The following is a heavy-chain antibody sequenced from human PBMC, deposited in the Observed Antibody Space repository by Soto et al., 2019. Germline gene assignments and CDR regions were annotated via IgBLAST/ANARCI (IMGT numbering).Heavy chain of an antibody. CDR1: GYTFTSYD. V-gene: IGHV1-8*01. D-gene: IGHD3-3*01. Sequence: ASVKVSCKASGYTFTSYDINWVRQATGQGLEWMGWMNPNSGNTGYAQKFQGRVTMTRNTSISTAYMELSSLRSEDTAVYYCARKYYDFWSGYSYDLAWFATWGKGTLAPVSS. J-gene: IGHJ5*02. CDR2: MNPNSGNT. CDR3: ARKYYDFWSGYSYDLAWFAT.